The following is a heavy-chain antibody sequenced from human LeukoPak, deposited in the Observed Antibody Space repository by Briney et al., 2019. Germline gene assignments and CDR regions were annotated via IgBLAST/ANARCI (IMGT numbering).Heavy chain of an antibody. CDR3: ARVGGYSSGWYDY. V-gene: IGHV4-59*01. CDR1: GGSISSYY. Sequence: SETLSLTCTVSGGSISSYYWSWIRQPPGKGLEWIGYIYYSGSTNYNPSLKSGVTISVDTSKNQFSLKLSSVTAADTAVYYCARVGGYSSGWYDYWGQGTLVTVSS. J-gene: IGHJ4*02. D-gene: IGHD6-19*01. CDR2: IYYSGST.